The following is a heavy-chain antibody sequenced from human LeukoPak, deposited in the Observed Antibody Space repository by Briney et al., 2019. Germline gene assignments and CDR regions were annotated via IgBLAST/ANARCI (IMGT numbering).Heavy chain of an antibody. D-gene: IGHD3-22*01. Sequence: GGSLRLSCAASEFTFSTYTMNWVRQAPGKGLEWVSSITSSSSSIYYADSVKGRFTIYRDNAKNSLYLQMNSLRAEDTAVYYCAINFRSGYSHWGQGTLVTVSS. CDR3: AINFRSGYSH. J-gene: IGHJ4*02. CDR1: EFTFSTYT. CDR2: ITSSSSSI. V-gene: IGHV3-21*01.